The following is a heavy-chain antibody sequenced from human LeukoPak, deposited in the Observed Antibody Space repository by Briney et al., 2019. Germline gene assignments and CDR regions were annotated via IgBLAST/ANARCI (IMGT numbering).Heavy chain of an antibody. CDR2: VSGNGHRT. V-gene: IGHV3-23*01. J-gene: IGHJ3*02. CDR3: AKDPNGDYVGAFDM. D-gene: IGHD4-17*01. CDR1: GLIFSSYA. Sequence: GGPLSLSCAASGLIFSSYAMTWLRPAPGKGLEWVSSVSGNGHRTQYPDSGRGRFTISRDNSKNTLYLQMNSLRAEDTAVYYCAKDPNGDYVGAFDMWGQGTLVTVSP.